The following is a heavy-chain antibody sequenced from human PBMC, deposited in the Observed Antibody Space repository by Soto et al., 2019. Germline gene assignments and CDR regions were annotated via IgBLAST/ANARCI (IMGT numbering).Heavy chain of an antibody. CDR2: MNPNSGNT. CDR1: GYTFTSYD. D-gene: IGHD6-19*01. CDR3: ARERSSGWYVDY. V-gene: IGHV1-8*01. J-gene: IGHJ4*02. Sequence: GASVKVSCKASGYTFTSYDINWVRQATGQGLEWMGWMNPNSGNTGYAQKFQGRVTMTRSTSISTAYMELSSLRSEDTAVHYCARERSSGWYVDYWGQGTLVTVS.